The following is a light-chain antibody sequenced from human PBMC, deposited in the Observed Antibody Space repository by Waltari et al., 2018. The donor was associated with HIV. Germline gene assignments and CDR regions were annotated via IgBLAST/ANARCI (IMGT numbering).Light chain of an antibody. CDR2: KDS. V-gene: IGLV3-25*03. Sequence: SHELTQPPSVSVSPGQTARITCSGDALPKQYAYWYQQKPGQAPVLVLYKDSARPSGIPERFSGSSSGTIVTLTSSGVQAEDEADYYCQSPDSSGTWVFGGGTKLTVL. CDR3: QSPDSSGTWV. CDR1: ALPKQY. J-gene: IGLJ3*02.